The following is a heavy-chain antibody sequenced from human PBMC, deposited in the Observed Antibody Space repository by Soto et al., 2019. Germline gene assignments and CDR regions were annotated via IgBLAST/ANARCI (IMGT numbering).Heavy chain of an antibody. CDR2: INPANGNT. CDR3: ARDIVSVGPRANEAFDV. V-gene: IGHV1-3*01. CDR1: GFTFSDTL. Sequence: QVQLVQSGAELKRPGASVNISCQASGFTFSDTLITWVRQGPGQRLEWMGWINPANGNTRYSESFQGRVTISSLSSASTAYVALSDLTSDDTAVYYCARDIVSVGPRANEAFDVWGQATMITVSS. J-gene: IGHJ3*01. D-gene: IGHD1-26*01.